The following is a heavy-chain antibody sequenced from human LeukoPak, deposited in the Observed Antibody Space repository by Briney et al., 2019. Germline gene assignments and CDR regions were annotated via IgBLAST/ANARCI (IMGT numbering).Heavy chain of an antibody. V-gene: IGHV4-34*01. D-gene: IGHD3-10*01. J-gene: IGHJ4*02. CDR1: GGSFSGYY. CDR3: ARGRAQLLWFGELSPYYFDY. CDR2: INHSGST. Sequence: SETLSLTCAVYGGSFSGYYWSWIRQPPGKGLEWIGEINHSGSTNYNPSLKSRVTISVDTSKNQFSLKLSSVTAADTAVYYCARGRAQLLWFGELSPYYFDYWGQGTLVTVFS.